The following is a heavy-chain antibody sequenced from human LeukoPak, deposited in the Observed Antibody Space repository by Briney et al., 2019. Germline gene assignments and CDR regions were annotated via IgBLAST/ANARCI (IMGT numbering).Heavy chain of an antibody. Sequence: SETLSLTCTVSGGSIRRGSYYWSWIRQPAGKGLEWIGRIYTSGSTHYNPSLKSRVTISVDTSKNQCSLRLSSVTAADTAVYYCARGPGIAVAGLDYWGQGTLFTVSS. V-gene: IGHV4-61*02. CDR3: ARGPGIAVAGLDY. CDR2: IYTSGST. J-gene: IGHJ4*02. CDR1: GGSIRRGSYY. D-gene: IGHD6-19*01.